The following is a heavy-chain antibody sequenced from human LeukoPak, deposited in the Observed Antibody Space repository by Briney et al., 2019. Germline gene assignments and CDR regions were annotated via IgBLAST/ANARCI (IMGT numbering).Heavy chain of an antibody. CDR1: GGSISSGGYY. Sequence: SETLSLTCTVSGGSISSGGYYWSWIRQPAGKGLEWIGRIYTSGSTNYNPSLKSRVTISVDRSKNQFSLKLSSVTAADTAVYYCTREYSRYFDYWGQGTLVTVSS. CDR2: IYTSGST. D-gene: IGHD6-13*01. J-gene: IGHJ4*02. CDR3: TREYSRYFDY. V-gene: IGHV4-61*02.